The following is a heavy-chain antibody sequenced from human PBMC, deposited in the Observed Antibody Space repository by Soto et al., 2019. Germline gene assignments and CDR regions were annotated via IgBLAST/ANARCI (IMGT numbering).Heavy chain of an antibody. CDR3: ARAKVVSAARFSIGFDY. V-gene: IGHV1-3*01. CDR1: GYTFTSYA. CDR2: INAGNGNT. D-gene: IGHD6-13*01. Sequence: QVQLVQSGAEVKKPGASVKVSCKASGYTFTSYAMHWVRQAPGQRLEWMGWINAGNGNTKYSQKFQGRVTITRDTSASTAYMELSSLRSEDTAVYYCARAKVVSAARFSIGFDYWGQGTLVTVSS. J-gene: IGHJ4*02.